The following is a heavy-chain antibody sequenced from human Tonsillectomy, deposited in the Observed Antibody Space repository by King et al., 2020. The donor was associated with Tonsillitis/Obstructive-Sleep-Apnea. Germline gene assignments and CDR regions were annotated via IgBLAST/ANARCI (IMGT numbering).Heavy chain of an antibody. Sequence: QLQESGPGLVKPSETLSLTCTVSGGSISSYYWSWIRQPPGKGLEWIGYIYYSGSTNYNPSLKSRVTISVNTCKNQFSLKLSSVTAADTAVYYCARGGASWTLDYWGQGTLVTVSS. D-gene: IGHD3/OR15-3a*01. CDR2: IYYSGST. V-gene: IGHV4-59*01. CDR3: ARGGASWTLDY. CDR1: GGSISSYY. J-gene: IGHJ4*02.